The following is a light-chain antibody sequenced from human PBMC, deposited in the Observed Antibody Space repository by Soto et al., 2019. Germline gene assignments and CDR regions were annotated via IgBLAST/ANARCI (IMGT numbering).Light chain of an antibody. CDR3: SSHAGIINVV. V-gene: IGLV2-8*01. CDR1: SSDVGGYNY. Sequence: QSALTQPPSASGSPGQSVTISCTGTSSDVGGYNYVSWYQQHPGKAPKLMIYEVTKRPSGVPDRFSGSKSGNTASLTVSGLLAEDEADYYCSSHAGIINVVFGGGTKLRP. J-gene: IGLJ3*02. CDR2: EVT.